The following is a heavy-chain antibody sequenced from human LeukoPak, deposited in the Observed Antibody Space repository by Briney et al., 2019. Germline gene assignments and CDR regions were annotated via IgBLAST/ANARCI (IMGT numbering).Heavy chain of an antibody. CDR3: ARAGLFSTAAGADY. CDR2: IYHSGST. J-gene: IGHJ4*02. D-gene: IGHD6-13*01. Sequence: TSETLSLTCTVSGYSISSGYYWGWIRQPPGKGLEWIGSIYHSGSTYYNPSLKSRVTISVDTSKNQFSLELSSVTAADTAVYYCARAGLFSTAAGADYWGQGTLVTVSS. V-gene: IGHV4-38-2*02. CDR1: GYSISSGYY.